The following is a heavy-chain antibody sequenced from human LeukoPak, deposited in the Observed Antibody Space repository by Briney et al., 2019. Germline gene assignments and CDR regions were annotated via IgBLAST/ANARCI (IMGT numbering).Heavy chain of an antibody. CDR1: GFTFSSYA. CDR2: ISGSGGST. J-gene: IGHJ6*02. D-gene: IGHD3-10*01. V-gene: IGHV3-23*01. CDR3: AKDPRLQTPYGSGSYYSTRSVYYGMDV. Sequence: GGSLRLSCAASGFTFSSYAMSWVRQAPGKGLEWVSAISGSGGSTYYADSVKGRFTISRDNSKNTLYLQMNSLRAEDTAVYYCAKDPRLQTPYGSGSYYSTRSVYYGMDVWGQGTTVTVSS.